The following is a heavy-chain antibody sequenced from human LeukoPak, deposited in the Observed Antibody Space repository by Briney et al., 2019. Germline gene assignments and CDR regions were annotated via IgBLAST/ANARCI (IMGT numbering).Heavy chain of an antibody. CDR3: AKGATTRSTVITYYFDN. CDR2: ISGSGVTT. V-gene: IGHV3-23*01. J-gene: IGHJ4*02. Sequence: GGSLRLSCAASGFTFSTYAMSWVRQAPGKGLEWVSGISGSGVTTYYTDSVKGRFTISRGNAKNTLHLQIDTMRAEDTAVYYCAKGATTRSTVITYYFDNWGQGTLITVSS. CDR1: GFTFSTYA. D-gene: IGHD4-17*01.